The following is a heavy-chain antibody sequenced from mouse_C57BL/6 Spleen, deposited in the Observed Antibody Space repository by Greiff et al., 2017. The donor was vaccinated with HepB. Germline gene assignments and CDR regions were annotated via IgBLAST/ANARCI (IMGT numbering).Heavy chain of an antibody. CDR3: ARDGGLRGYFDY. Sequence: EVQLVESGGGLVKPGGSLKLSCAASGFTFSSYAMSWVRQTPEKRLEWVATISDGGSYTYYPDNVKGRFTISRDNAKNNLYLQMSHLKSEDTAMYYCARDGGLRGYFDYWGQGTTLTVSS. CDR1: GFTFSSYA. J-gene: IGHJ2*01. CDR2: ISDGGSYT. V-gene: IGHV5-4*01. D-gene: IGHD2-4*01.